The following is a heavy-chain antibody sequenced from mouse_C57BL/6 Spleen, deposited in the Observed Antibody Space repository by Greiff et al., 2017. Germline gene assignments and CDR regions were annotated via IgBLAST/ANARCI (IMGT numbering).Heavy chain of an antibody. CDR1: GFNIKDYY. Sequence: VQLQQSGAELVKPGASVKLSCTASGFNIKDYYMHWVKQRTEQGLEWIGRIDPEDGETKYATKFQGKATITADTSSNTAYLPLSSLTSEDTAVYYCARGRIYYDYDGYAMDYWGQGTSVTVSS. D-gene: IGHD2-4*01. CDR2: IDPEDGET. CDR3: ARGRIYYDYDGYAMDY. J-gene: IGHJ4*01. V-gene: IGHV14-2*01.